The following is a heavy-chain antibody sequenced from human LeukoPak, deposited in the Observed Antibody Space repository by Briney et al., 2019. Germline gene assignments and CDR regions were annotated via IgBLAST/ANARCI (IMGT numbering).Heavy chain of an antibody. Sequence: ASVKVSCKASGYTFTSYDINWVRQAPGQGLEWMGGIIPIFGTANYAQKFQGRVTITADESTSTAYMELSSLRSEDTAVYYCARVSLGYDILTGYYTKTYYYYYYMDVWGKGTTVTISS. D-gene: IGHD3-9*01. CDR3: ARVSLGYDILTGYYTKTYYYYYYMDV. V-gene: IGHV1-69*13. CDR2: IIPIFGTA. CDR1: GYTFTSYD. J-gene: IGHJ6*03.